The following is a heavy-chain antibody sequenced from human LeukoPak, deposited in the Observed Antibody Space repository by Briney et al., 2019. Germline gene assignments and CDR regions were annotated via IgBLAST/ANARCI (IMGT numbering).Heavy chain of an antibody. D-gene: IGHD6-6*01. J-gene: IGHJ5*02. CDR1: GYPFTGYY. V-gene: IGHV1-2*02. Sequence: ASVKVSCMASGYPFTGYYLHWVRQAPGQGLEWMGWINPNSGGTNYAQKFQGRVTMTRDTSISTAYMELSRLRSDDTAVYYCARDSEYSSSSVWFDPWGQGTLVTVSS. CDR2: INPNSGGT. CDR3: ARDSEYSSSSVWFDP.